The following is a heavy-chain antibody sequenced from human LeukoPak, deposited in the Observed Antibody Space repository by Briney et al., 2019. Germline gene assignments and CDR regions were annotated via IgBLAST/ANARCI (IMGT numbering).Heavy chain of an antibody. CDR1: GFTFNDYA. Sequence: GGSLRLSCAASGFTFNDYAMYWVRQAPGKGLEWVSLLSGDGGNTYYADSVKGRFTISRDNSKNSLYLQMNSLRNEDTALYYCAKVEDSRSSFAYSGMDVWGQGTTVTVSS. V-gene: IGHV3-43*02. J-gene: IGHJ6*02. CDR3: AKVEDSRSSFAYSGMDV. D-gene: IGHD6-6*01. CDR2: LSGDGGNT.